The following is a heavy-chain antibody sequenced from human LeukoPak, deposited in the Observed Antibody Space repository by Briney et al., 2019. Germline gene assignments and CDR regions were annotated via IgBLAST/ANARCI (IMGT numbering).Heavy chain of an antibody. J-gene: IGHJ4*02. V-gene: IGHV4-59*08. CDR2: IYYSGST. D-gene: IGHD3-22*01. CDR1: GGSFSGYY. Sequence: SETLSLTCAVYGGSFSGYYWSWIRQPPGKGLEWIGYIYYSGSTNYNPSLKSRVTISVDTSKNQFSLKLSSVTAADTAVYYCARHEYYHDSSGYYRAGGVDYWGQGTLVTVSS. CDR3: ARHEYYHDSSGYYRAGGVDY.